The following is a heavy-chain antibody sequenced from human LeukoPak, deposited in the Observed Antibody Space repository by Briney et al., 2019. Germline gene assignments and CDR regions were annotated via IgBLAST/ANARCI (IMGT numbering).Heavy chain of an antibody. V-gene: IGHV3-66*01. D-gene: IGHD3-22*01. CDR3: ARVETYYYDSSGYYSDY. J-gene: IGHJ4*02. CDR2: IYSGGST. Sequence: GGSLRLSCVASGFTFNSYAMSWVRQAPGKGLEWVSVIYSGGSTYYADSVKGRFTISRDNSKNTLYLQMNSLRAEDTAVYYCARVETYYYDSSGYYSDYWGQGTLVTVSS. CDR1: GFTFNSYA.